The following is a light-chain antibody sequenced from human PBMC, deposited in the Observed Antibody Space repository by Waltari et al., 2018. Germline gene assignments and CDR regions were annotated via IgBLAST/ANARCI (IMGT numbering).Light chain of an antibody. CDR2: YDG. Sequence: SYVLTQPSSVSVAPGKTATITCGGNNIGSKSVHWYQQNPGQAPVLGISYDGDRPSGIPERFSGSNSGSTATLTISRVEVGDEADYYCQVWDSSGDGVFGGGTKLTVL. V-gene: IGLV3-21*04. J-gene: IGLJ3*02. CDR1: NIGSKS. CDR3: QVWDSSGDGV.